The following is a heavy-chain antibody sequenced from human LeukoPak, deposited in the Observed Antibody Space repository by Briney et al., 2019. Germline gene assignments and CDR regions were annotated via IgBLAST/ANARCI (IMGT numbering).Heavy chain of an antibody. CDR1: AFTFRDYY. D-gene: IGHD5/OR15-5a*01. CDR2: ISSSSSYT. CDR3: ARAVSVSSYYFDC. J-gene: IGHJ4*02. Sequence: KAGGSLRLSCAAAAFTFRDYYMSWIRQAPGKGLEWISYISSSSSYTNYVDSVKGRFTISRDNAKNSLYLQMNSLRSEDTAVYYCARAVSVSSYYFDCWGQGTLVTVSS. V-gene: IGHV3-11*05.